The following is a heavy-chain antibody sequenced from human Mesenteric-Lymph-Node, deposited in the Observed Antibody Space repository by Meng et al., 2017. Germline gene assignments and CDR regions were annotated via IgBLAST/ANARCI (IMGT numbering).Heavy chain of an antibody. J-gene: IGHJ4*02. V-gene: IGHV4-30-4*01. CDR3: ARHVYGDSYGF. D-gene: IGHD4-17*01. CDR2: IYYSGST. CDR1: GGSISSSDYY. Sequence: VQPHGSGPGLVKPSQTLSLTCTVSGGSISSSDYYWSWIRQPPGKGLEWIGYIYYSGSTHYNPSLKSRVTISVDTSKNQFSLKLSSVTAADTAVYYCARHVYGDSYGFWGQGTLVTVSS.